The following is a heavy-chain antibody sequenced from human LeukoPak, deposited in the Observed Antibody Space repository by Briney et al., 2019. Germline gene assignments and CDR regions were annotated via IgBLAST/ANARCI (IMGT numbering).Heavy chain of an antibody. CDR2: IVLGAGNT. D-gene: IGHD3-3*01. V-gene: IGHV1-58*02. CDR1: GFTFPNSA. CDR3: AAQRGASLHDFWSTRLFHP. Sequence: SVKVSCKASGFTFPNSAMQWVRQARGQRLEWIGWIVLGAGNTVYSHKFHDRVTITRDISTNTAYMELDSLGSEDTAVYYCAAQRGASLHDFWSTRLFHPWGQGTLVTVSS. J-gene: IGHJ5*02.